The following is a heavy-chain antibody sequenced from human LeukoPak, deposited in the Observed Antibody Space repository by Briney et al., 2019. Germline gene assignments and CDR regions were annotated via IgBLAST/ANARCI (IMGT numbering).Heavy chain of an antibody. CDR1: GFTFGSSA. V-gene: IGHV3-30*02. Sequence: PGGSLRLSCAASGFTFGSSAMHWVRQGPGKGLEWVAYIAHHGNNKYYADSVKGRFTISRDNSKRTLYLQMNSLRVDDTAVNYCAKDGSWSCTDWGQGTLVTVSS. J-gene: IGHJ4*02. CDR3: AKDGSWSCTD. D-gene: IGHD2-8*02. CDR2: IAHHGNNK.